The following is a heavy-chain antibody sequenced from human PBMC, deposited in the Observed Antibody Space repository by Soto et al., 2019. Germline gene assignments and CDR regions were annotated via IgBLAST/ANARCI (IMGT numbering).Heavy chain of an antibody. CDR2: VYSGGGT. D-gene: IGHD2-15*01. Sequence: SETLSLTCTVSGGSLRGYSWSWIRQSPGKGLEWIGYVYSGGGTNYSPSFMGRVTISVDTTDNQFSLKLNSVTAADTAVYYCAREKTPMSSHYFYYGMDVWGQGTTVTVSS. CDR1: GGSLRGYS. J-gene: IGHJ6*02. V-gene: IGHV4-59*01. CDR3: AREKTPMSSHYFYYGMDV.